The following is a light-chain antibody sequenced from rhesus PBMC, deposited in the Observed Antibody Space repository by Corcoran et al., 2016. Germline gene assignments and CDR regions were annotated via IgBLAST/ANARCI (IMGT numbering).Light chain of an antibody. CDR3: QQYSSSPRT. V-gene: IGKV1-22*01. J-gene: IGKJ1*01. CDR1: QSISSW. CDR2: KAS. Sequence: DIQMTQSPSSLSASVGDTVTIPCRASQSISSWLAWYQKKPGKAPKLLIYKASTLQSGVPSRFSGSGSVTDFTLTISSLQSEDFATYYCQQYSSSPRTFGQGTKVEIK.